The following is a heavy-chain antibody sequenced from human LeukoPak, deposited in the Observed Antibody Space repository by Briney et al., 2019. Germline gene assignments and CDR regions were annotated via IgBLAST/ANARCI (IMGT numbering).Heavy chain of an antibody. CDR2: INTGNGNT. D-gene: IGHD3-22*01. CDR3: ARSITMIVVVFDY. V-gene: IGHV1-3*04. Sequence: ASVKVSCKTSGYTFTNYGMHWVRQAPRQSLEWMGWINTGNGNTKSSQKFQDRVTLTRDTSASTAYMELNSLSSEDTAVYYCARSITMIVVVFDYWGQGTLVTVSS. CDR1: GYTFTNYG. J-gene: IGHJ4*02.